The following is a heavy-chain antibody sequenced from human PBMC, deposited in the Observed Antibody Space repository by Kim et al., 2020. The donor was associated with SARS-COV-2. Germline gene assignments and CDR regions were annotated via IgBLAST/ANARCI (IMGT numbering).Heavy chain of an antibody. CDR2: ISSSSSYI. V-gene: IGHV3-21*01. Sequence: GGSLRLSCAASGFTFSSYSMNWVRQAPGKGLEWVSSISSSSSYIYYADSEKGRFTISRDNAKNSLYLQMNSLRAEDTAVYYCARPIAVAGRTDYWGQGTLVTVSS. D-gene: IGHD6-19*01. CDR3: ARPIAVAGRTDY. J-gene: IGHJ4*02. CDR1: GFTFSSYS.